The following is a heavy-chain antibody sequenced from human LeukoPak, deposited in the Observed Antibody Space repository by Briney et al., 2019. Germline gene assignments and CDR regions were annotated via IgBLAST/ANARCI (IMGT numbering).Heavy chain of an antibody. CDR1: GGSISSYY. Sequence: SETLSLTCTVSGGSISSYYWSWIRQPPGKGLEWIGYIYYSGSTNYNPSLKSRVTISVDTSKNQFSLKLSSVTAADTAVYYCARVQWELGFDYWGQGTLVTVSS. CDR2: IYYSGST. J-gene: IGHJ4*02. V-gene: IGHV4-59*01. CDR3: ARVQWELGFDY. D-gene: IGHD4-23*01.